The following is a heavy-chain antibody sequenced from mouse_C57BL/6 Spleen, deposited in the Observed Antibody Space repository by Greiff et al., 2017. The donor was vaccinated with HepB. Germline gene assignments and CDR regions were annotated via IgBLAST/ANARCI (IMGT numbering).Heavy chain of an antibody. CDR3: ARSGYYGSHYYAMDY. CDR1: GYTFTSYW. Sequence: QVQLKQPGAELVMPGASVKLSCKASGYTFTSYWMHWVKQRPGQGLEWIGEIDPSDSYTNYNQKFKGKSTLTVDKSSSTAYMQLSSLTSEDSAVYYCARSGYYGSHYYAMDYWGQGTSVTVSS. V-gene: IGHV1-69*01. J-gene: IGHJ4*01. D-gene: IGHD1-1*01. CDR2: IDPSDSYT.